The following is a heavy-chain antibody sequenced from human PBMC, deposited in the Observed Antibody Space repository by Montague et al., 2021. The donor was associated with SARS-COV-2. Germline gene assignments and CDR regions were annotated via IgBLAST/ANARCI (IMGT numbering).Heavy chain of an antibody. D-gene: IGHD2-8*01. Sequence: SETLSLTCTVSGGPVSSDTHNWAWIRQPPGKGLEWIASIFYKGNTYYNPSLRSRFTISINTSKNQFFLRVASVTAADTAAYYCARVPNGRHDNWGPGALVTVSS. V-gene: IGHV4-39*01. CDR2: IFYKGNT. CDR1: GGPVSSDTHN. J-gene: IGHJ4*02. CDR3: ARVPNGRHDN.